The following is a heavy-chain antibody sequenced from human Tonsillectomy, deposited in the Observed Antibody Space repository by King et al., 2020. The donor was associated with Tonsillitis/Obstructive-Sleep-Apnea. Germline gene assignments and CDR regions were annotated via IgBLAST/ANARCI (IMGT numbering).Heavy chain of an antibody. J-gene: IGHJ3*02. Sequence: QLQESGPGLVKPSETLSLTCTVSGGSISSYYWGWIRQPPGKGLEWIGYIHYSGSTNYNPSLKSRVTISVDTSKNQFSLKLSSVTAADTAVYYCARDMVLEAGGDAFDIWGHGTKVTVSS. D-gene: IGHD2-8*01. CDR1: GGSISSYY. V-gene: IGHV4-59*01. CDR3: ARDMVLEAGGDAFDI. CDR2: IHYSGST.